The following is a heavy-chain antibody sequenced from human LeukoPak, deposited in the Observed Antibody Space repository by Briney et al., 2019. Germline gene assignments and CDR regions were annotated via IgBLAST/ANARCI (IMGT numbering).Heavy chain of an antibody. CDR2: INPVNSET. V-gene: IGHV5-51*01. Sequence: GESLQISCKGFGYDFTTYWIAWVRQMPGKGLEWMGNINPVNSETTYSPSFQGLVTMSVDKSISTAYLQLSSLKASDTAMYFCARPWSAAWFGYWGQGSPVTVSS. D-gene: IGHD3-3*01. CDR1: GYDFTTYW. CDR3: ARPWSAAWFGY. J-gene: IGHJ4*03.